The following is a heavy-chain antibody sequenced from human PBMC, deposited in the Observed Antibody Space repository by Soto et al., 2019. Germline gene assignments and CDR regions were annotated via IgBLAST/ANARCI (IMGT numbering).Heavy chain of an antibody. D-gene: IGHD2-15*01. CDR3: PTDELYCSGGSCYDWDY. J-gene: IGHJ4*02. Sequence: EVQLVESGGGLVKPGGSLRLSCAASGFTFSNAWMNWVRQAPGKGLVWVGRIKSKTDGGTTDYAAPVKGSFTISRDDSKSTLYLQMNSLETDVTAVYYCPTDELYCSGGSCYDWDYWGQGTLVTVSS. V-gene: IGHV3-15*07. CDR2: IKSKTDGGTT. CDR1: GFTFSNAW.